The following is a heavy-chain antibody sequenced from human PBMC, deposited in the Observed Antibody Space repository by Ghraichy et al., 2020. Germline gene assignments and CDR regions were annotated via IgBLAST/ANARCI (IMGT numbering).Heavy chain of an antibody. D-gene: IGHD3-10*01. J-gene: IGHJ4*02. V-gene: IGHV3-23*01. Sequence: GGSLRLSCAASGFTFSSYAMSWVRQAPGKGLEWVSAISGSGGSTYYADSVKGRFTISRDNSKNTLYLQMNSLRAEDTAVYYCAKAVWFGELLPGGYWGQGTLVTVSS. CDR1: GFTFSSYA. CDR2: ISGSGGST. CDR3: AKAVWFGELLPGGY.